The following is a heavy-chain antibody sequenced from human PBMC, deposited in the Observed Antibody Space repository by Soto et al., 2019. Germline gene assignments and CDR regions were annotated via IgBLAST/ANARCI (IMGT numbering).Heavy chain of an antibody. CDR1: GFTFSSYA. D-gene: IGHD2-15*01. V-gene: IGHV3-23*01. CDR2: ISGSGGST. J-gene: IGHJ4*02. Sequence: PGGSLRPSCAASGFTFSSYAMSWVRQAPGKGLEWVSAISGSGGSTYYADSVKGRFTISRDNSKNTLYLQMNSLRAEDTAVYYCAPSVVVVVAASFGYWGQGTLVTVSS. CDR3: APSVVVVVAASFGY.